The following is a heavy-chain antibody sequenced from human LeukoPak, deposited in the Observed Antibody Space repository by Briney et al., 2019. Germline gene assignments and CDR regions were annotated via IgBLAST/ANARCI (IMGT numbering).Heavy chain of an antibody. CDR2: ISGSGGST. J-gene: IGHJ3*02. Sequence: GGSLRLSCAASGFTFSSYAMSWIRQAPGKGLEWVLAISGSGGSTYYADSVKGRFTISRDNSKNTLYLQMNSLRAEDTAVYYCANPPYSKDAFDIWGQGTMVTVSS. V-gene: IGHV3-23*01. CDR1: GFTFSSYA. CDR3: ANPPYSKDAFDI. D-gene: IGHD4-11*01.